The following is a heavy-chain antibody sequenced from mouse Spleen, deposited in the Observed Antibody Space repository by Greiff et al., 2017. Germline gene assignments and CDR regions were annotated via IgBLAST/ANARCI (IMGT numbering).Heavy chain of an antibody. Sequence: EVKLMESGPELVKPGASVKIPCKASGYTFTDYNMDWVKQSHGKSLEWIGDINPNNGGTIYNQKFKGKATLTVDKSSSTAYMELRSLTSEDTAVYYYAREDYDIKSAYWGQGTLVTGSA. CDR2: INPNNGGT. J-gene: IGHJ3*01. CDR1: GYTFTDYN. V-gene: IGHV1-18*01. CDR3: AREDYDIKSAY. D-gene: IGHD2-4*01.